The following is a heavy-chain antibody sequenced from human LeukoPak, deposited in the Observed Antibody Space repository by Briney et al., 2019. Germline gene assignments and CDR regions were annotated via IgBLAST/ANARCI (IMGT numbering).Heavy chain of an antibody. CDR2: IYYSGST. CDR3: ARDPGFAPMDV. D-gene: IGHD3-16*01. V-gene: IGHV4-59*01. Sequence: SETLSLTCTVSGGSISSYYWSWIRQPPGKGLEWIGYIYYSGSTNYNPSLKSRVTISVDTSKNRFSLKLSSVTAADTAVYYCARDPGFAPMDVWGQGTTVTVSS. CDR1: GGSISSYY. J-gene: IGHJ6*02.